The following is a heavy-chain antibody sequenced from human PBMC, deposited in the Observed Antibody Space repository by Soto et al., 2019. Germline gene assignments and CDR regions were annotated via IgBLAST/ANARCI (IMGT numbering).Heavy chain of an antibody. CDR3: AHTTTLAAAGIPRGMDV. CDR1: GFSLSTSGVG. J-gene: IGHJ6*02. V-gene: IGHV2-5*02. CDR2: IYWDDDK. Sequence: QITLKESGPTLVKPTQTLTLTCTFSGFSLSTSGVGVGWIRQPPGKALEWLALIYWDDDKRYSPSLKSRLTIPKDTYKTQEVLTMTHMDTVDTATYYCAHTTTLAAAGIPRGMDVWGQGTTVTVSS. D-gene: IGHD6-13*01.